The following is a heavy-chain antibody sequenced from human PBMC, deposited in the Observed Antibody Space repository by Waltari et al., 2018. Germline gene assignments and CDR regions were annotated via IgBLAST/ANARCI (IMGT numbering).Heavy chain of an antibody. Sequence: QVQLVQSGAEVKEPGASVKVSCKTSGYTFTAYYLHWVRKAPGQGLEWMAWINANTGDSKSAQTFQGRVTVTRETSITTAYLELSGLRSDDTALYYCARETLPGNKIIDYWGQGTLVTVSS. CDR2: INANTGDS. D-gene: IGHD1-1*01. J-gene: IGHJ4*02. CDR3: ARETLPGNKIIDY. CDR1: GYTFTAYY. V-gene: IGHV1-2*02.